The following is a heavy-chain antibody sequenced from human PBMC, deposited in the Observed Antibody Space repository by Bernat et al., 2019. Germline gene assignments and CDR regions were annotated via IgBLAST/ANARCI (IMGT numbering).Heavy chain of an antibody. Sequence: QVQLVESGGGVVQPGGSLRLSCAASGFTFTSYGMHWIRQAPGKGLEWVAFVRYDGSNKYYADSVKGRFTISKDNSKNTLYLQMNSLRAEDMAVYDCAKDESGMVATYWGQGTLVTVSS. J-gene: IGHJ4*02. CDR3: AKDESGMVATY. CDR1: GFTFTSYG. V-gene: IGHV3-30*02. D-gene: IGHD5-12*01. CDR2: VRYDGSNK.